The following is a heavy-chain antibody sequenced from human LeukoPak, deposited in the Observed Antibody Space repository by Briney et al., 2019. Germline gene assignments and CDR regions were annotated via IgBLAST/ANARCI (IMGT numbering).Heavy chain of an antibody. CDR2: IYHSGST. D-gene: IGHD3-3*01. J-gene: IGHJ4*02. CDR3: ARGISGPIFGVVTPLDY. CDR1: GYSISGGYY. V-gene: IGHV4-38-2*01. Sequence: SETLSLTCAVSGYSISGGYYWGWIRQPPGKGLEWIGSIYHSGSTYYNPSLKSRVTISVDTSKNQFSLKLSSVTAADTAVYYCARGISGPIFGVVTPLDYWGQGTLVTVSS.